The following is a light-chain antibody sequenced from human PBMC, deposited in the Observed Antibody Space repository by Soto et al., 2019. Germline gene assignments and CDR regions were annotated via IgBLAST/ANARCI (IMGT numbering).Light chain of an antibody. J-gene: IGKJ1*01. CDR2: GAS. Sequence: EIVLKQSPGTLSLSPGDSATLSCRASQSLTSTYLVWYQQKPGQAPRLLIYGASVRATGIPDRFSGSGSGTDFTLTISRLEPEDFAVYYCQQYGSSGTFGQGTKVDIK. CDR1: QSLTSTY. CDR3: QQYGSSGT. V-gene: IGKV3-20*01.